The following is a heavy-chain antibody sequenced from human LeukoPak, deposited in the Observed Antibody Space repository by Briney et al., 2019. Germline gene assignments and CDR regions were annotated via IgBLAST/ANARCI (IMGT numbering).Heavy chain of an antibody. V-gene: IGHV3-23*01. CDR2: ISGSGGST. CDR3: AKEPVGEDAFDI. CDR1: GFTFSRYA. D-gene: IGHD1-26*01. J-gene: IGHJ3*02. Sequence: TGGSLRLSCAASGFTFSRYAMSWVRQAPGKGLEWGSAISGSGGSTYYADSVKGRFTISRDNSKNTLYLQMNSLGAEDTAVYYCAKEPVGEDAFDIWGQGTMVTVSS.